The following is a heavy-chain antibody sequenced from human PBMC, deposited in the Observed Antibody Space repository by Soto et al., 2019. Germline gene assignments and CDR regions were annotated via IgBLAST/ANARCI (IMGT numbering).Heavy chain of an antibody. CDR3: ARDKKWDYGDYYYMDV. D-gene: IGHD4-17*01. CDR2: IYYSGTT. Sequence: QVQLQESGPGLVKPSQTLSLACTVSGGSISSGDYYWSWIRQHPGKGLEWFGYIYYSGTTNYNPSLRSRVTISVDTSKNQFSLKLSSVTVADTAVYYCARDKKWDYGDYYYMDVWGKGTTVTVSS. J-gene: IGHJ6*03. CDR1: GGSISSGDYY. V-gene: IGHV4-31*03.